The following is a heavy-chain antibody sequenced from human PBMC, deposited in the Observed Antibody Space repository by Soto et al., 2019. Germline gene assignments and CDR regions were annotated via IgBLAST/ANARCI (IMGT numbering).Heavy chain of an antibody. Sequence: GGSLRLSCAASGFTFSSYSMNWVRQAPGKGLEWVSSISSSSSYIYYADSVKGRFTISRDNAKNSLYLHMNSLRAEDTAVYYCARDQSAGYCSSTSCYNYYYGMDVWGQGTTVTVS. CDR1: GFTFSSYS. D-gene: IGHD2-2*02. V-gene: IGHV3-21*01. J-gene: IGHJ6*02. CDR2: ISSSSSYI. CDR3: ARDQSAGYCSSTSCYNYYYGMDV.